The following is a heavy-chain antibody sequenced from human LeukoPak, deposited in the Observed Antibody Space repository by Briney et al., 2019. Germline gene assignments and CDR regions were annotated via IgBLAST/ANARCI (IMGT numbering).Heavy chain of an antibody. CDR2: VHLSGRT. V-gene: IGHV4-4*02. CDR1: GGSISSTNW. Sequence: SGTLSLTCGVSGGSISSTNWWTWVRQPPGEGLEWIGEVHLSGRTNYNPSLESRVTMSVDMTENHISLKLTSVTAADTAVYYCAREGGPYRPLDYSGQGTLVTVSS. J-gene: IGHJ4*02. CDR3: AREGGPYRPLDY.